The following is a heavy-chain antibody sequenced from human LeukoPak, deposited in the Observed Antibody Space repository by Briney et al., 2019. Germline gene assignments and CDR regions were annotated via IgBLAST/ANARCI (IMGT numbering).Heavy chain of an antibody. D-gene: IGHD6-13*01. CDR3: ARKGTDSSWRPFDT. Sequence: NPGGSLRLSCAASGFTFSSYSMNWVRQAPGKGLEWVSSISSSSSYIYYADSVKGRFTISRDNTKNSLCLQMDSLRAEDTAVYYCARKGTDSSWRPFDTWGQGTMVTVSS. CDR1: GFTFSSYS. V-gene: IGHV3-21*01. CDR2: ISSSSSYI. J-gene: IGHJ3*02.